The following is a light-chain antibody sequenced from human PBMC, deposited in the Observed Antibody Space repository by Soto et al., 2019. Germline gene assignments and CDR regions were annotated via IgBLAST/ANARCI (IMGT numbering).Light chain of an antibody. CDR1: QSISSNY. CDR2: GAS. Sequence: EIGLTQSPGTLSLSPGERATRSCSASQSISSNYLAWYQQKPGQAPRLRIYGASNRATGISDKFSGSGSGTDFALNISILEPEDLAVYFCQHYDHLRLTFGGGTKVEIK. V-gene: IGKV3-20*01. J-gene: IGKJ4*01. CDR3: QHYDHLRLT.